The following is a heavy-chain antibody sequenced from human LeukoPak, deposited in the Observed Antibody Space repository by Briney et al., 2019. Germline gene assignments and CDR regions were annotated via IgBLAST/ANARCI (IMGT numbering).Heavy chain of an antibody. V-gene: IGHV3-23*01. CDR3: AKSSYSSGWYAPLDY. Sequence: GGSLRLSCAASGFTFSSYAMSWVRQAPGKGLEWVSAISGSGGSTYYADSVKGRFTISRDNSKNTLYLQMNSLRAEDTAVYYCAKSSYSSGWYAPLDYWGQGTLVTVSS. CDR1: GFTFSSYA. CDR2: ISGSGGST. J-gene: IGHJ4*02. D-gene: IGHD6-19*01.